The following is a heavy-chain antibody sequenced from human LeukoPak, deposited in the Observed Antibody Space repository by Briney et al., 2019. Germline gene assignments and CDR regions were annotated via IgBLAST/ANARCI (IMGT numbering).Heavy chain of an antibody. CDR1: GFTFSSYA. CDR3: ARDYGNYHSGYMDV. D-gene: IGHD4-11*01. CDR2: IQSSGDT. J-gene: IGHJ6*03. Sequence: GGSLRLSCAASGFTFSSYAMSWVRQAPGKGLEWASAIQSSGDTYYAGSVKGRFTISRDNSKNMVYMEMNSLRAEDTAVYYCARDYGNYHSGYMDVWGKGTTVTVSS. V-gene: IGHV3-23*01.